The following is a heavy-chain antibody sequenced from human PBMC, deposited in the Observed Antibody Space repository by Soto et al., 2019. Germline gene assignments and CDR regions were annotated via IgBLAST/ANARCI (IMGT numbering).Heavy chain of an antibody. CDR3: ARARCSGGSCYSNYYYYYYGMDV. CDR2: ISSSSSYI. J-gene: IGHJ6*02. CDR1: GFTFSSYS. Sequence: GGSLRLSCAASGFTFSSYSMNWVRQAPGKGLEWVSSISSSSSYIYYADSVKGRFTISRDNAKNSLYLQMNSLRAEDTAVYYCARARCSGGSCYSNYYYYYYGMDVWGQGNTVTVSS. D-gene: IGHD2-15*01. V-gene: IGHV3-21*01.